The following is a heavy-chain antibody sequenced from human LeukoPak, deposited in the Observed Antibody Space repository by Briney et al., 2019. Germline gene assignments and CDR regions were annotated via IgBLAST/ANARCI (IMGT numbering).Heavy chain of an antibody. CDR3: ARLSTRLLDH. CDR2: IYPGDSET. J-gene: IGHJ4*02. V-gene: IGHV5-51*01. Sequence: GESLKISCKGSAVTFNSYWIGWVRQLPGKGLDWMGIIYPGDSETRHSPSFQGQVTMSVDKSINTAYLHWGSLKASDTAIYFCARLSTRLLDHWGQGTRVTVSS. CDR1: AVTFNSYW. D-gene: IGHD3-3*01.